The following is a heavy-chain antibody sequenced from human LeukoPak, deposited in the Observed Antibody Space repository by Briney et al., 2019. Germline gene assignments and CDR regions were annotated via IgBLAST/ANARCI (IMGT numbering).Heavy chain of an antibody. CDR3: ARGLHYACSGGTCFLDY. J-gene: IGHJ4*02. CDR2: LYSSGRT. Sequence: SETLSLTRTLSGGSLPGYFRRCIRQPARKGLEWIGRLYSSGRTNYIPSLKSRVTMSGATSKIQFSLKLSSVTAADTALYYCARGLHYACSGGTCFLDYWGQGTLVTVSS. CDR1: GGSLPGYF. D-gene: IGHD2-15*01. V-gene: IGHV4-4*07.